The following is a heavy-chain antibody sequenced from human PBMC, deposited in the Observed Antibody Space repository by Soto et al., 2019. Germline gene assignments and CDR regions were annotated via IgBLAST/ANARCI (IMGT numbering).Heavy chain of an antibody. CDR2: ISWNSGSI. V-gene: IGHV3-9*01. D-gene: IGHD3-22*01. CDR3: AKDMRDSSVKGAFDI. Sequence: SVGSLRLSCAASGFTFDDYAMHWVRQAPGKGLEWVSGISWNSGSIGYADSVKGRFTISRDNAKNSLYLQMNSLRAEDTALYYCAKDMRDSSVKGAFDIWGQGTMVTVSS. J-gene: IGHJ3*02. CDR1: GFTFDDYA.